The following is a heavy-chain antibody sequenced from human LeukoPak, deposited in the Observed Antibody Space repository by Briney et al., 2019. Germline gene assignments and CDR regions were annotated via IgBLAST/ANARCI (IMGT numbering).Heavy chain of an antibody. Sequence: SETLSLTCAVYGGSFSGYYWSWIRQPPGKGLGWIGEINHSGSTNYNPSLKSRVTISVDTSKNQFSLKLSSVTAADTAVYYCARQVWLQLGDGLLFWFDPWGQGTLVTVSS. CDR2: INHSGST. CDR3: ARQVWLQLGDGLLFWFDP. CDR1: GGSFSGYY. D-gene: IGHD5-24*01. V-gene: IGHV4-34*01. J-gene: IGHJ5*02.